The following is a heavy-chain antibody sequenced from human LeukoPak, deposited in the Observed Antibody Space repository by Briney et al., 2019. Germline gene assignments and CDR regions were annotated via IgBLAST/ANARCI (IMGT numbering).Heavy chain of an antibody. D-gene: IGHD3-9*01. CDR2: ISGSGSSM. J-gene: IGHJ4*02. CDR1: GFSFSESY. CDR3: ATGKRRYDS. Sequence: PGGSLRLSCAASGFSFSESYMTWIRQAPGKGLEWVAYISGSGSSMHYADSVKGRFTISRDNANNSLYLHMSSLRADDLAVYFCATGKRRYDSRGQGTLVTVSS. V-gene: IGHV3-11*01.